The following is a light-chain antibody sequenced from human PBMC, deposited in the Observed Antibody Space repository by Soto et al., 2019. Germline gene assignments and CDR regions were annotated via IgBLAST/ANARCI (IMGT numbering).Light chain of an antibody. V-gene: IGLV1-47*02. CDR1: SSNIGINY. J-gene: IGLJ1*01. CDR3: AVWDESLSAYV. Sequence: VLTQPPSASGTPGQRVTISCSGSSSNIGINYVYWYQQRPGTAPKLLIYTNDQRPSGVPDRFSGSKSGTSASLAISGLRSEDERDSYSAVWDESLSAYVFGTGTKVTVL. CDR2: TND.